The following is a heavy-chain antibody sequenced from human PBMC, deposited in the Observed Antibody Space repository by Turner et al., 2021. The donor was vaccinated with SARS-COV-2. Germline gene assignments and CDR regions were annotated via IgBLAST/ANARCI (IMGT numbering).Heavy chain of an antibody. J-gene: IGHJ5*02. D-gene: IGHD6-19*01. V-gene: IGHV4-59*01. Sequence: QVQLQESGPGLVKPSETLSLTCTVSVGSISSYYWYWIRQPPGKGLEWIGYIYYNGITNYNPSLKSRVTISVATSKKQFSLKLSSVTAADTAVYYCARGWGGIVVAWGQGTPVTVSS. CDR3: ARGWGGIVVA. CDR1: VGSISSYY. CDR2: IYYNGIT.